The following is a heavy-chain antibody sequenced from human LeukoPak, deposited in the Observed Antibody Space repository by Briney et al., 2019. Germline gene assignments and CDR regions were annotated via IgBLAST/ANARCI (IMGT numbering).Heavy chain of an antibody. CDR2: IYHSGST. CDR3: VRIMGIAVAGNYFDY. D-gene: IGHD6-19*01. J-gene: IGHJ4*02. CDR1: GYSISSGYY. V-gene: IGHV4-38-2*01. Sequence: SETLSLTCAVSGYSISSGYYWGWIRQPPGKGLEWIGSIYHSGSTYYNPSLKSRVTISVDTSKNQFSLKLSSVTAADTAVYYCVRIMGIAVAGNYFDYWGQGTLVTVSS.